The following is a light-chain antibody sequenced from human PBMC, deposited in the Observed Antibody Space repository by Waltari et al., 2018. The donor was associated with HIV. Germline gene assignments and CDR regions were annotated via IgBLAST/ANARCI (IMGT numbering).Light chain of an antibody. V-gene: IGKV1-5*03. CDR1: ENIGNL. CDR2: RAS. Sequence: DIEMTQSPSTLSASVGDTVTITCRTSENIGNLLAWYQMKPGKAPDLLIYRASTLKSGVPSRFSGRGSGTEFALTVRGLQPDDFGTFFCQQYNVYPWTFGQGTRVDLK. J-gene: IGKJ1*01. CDR3: QQYNVYPWT.